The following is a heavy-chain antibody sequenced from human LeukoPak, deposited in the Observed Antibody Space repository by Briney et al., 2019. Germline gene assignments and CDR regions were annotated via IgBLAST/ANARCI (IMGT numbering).Heavy chain of an antibody. CDR2: INPSGGST. V-gene: IGHV1-46*01. CDR1: GYTFTSYY. J-gene: IGHJ6*03. D-gene: IGHD3-9*01. CDR3: ASGRYPGRYYYYMDV. Sequence: ASVKVSCKASGYTFTSYYMHWVRQAPGQGLDWMGIINPSGGSTSCAQKFQGRVTMTRDMSTSTVYMELSSLRSEDTAVYYCASGRYPGRYYYYMDVWGKGTTVTVSS.